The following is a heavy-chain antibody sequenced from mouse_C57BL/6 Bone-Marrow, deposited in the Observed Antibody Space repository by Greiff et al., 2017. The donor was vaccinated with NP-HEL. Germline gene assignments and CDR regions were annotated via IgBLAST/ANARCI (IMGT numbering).Heavy chain of an antibody. CDR3: AGHEEPIYYGNYLAWFAY. V-gene: IGHV1-62-2*01. CDR1: GYTFTEYT. Sequence: VQLQQSGAELVKPGASVKLSCKASGYTFTEYTIHWVKQRSGQGLEWIGWFYPGSGSIKYNEKFKDKATLTADKSSSTVYMQLSRLTSQDSAVYVCAGHEEPIYYGNYLAWFAYWGQGTLVTVSA. CDR2: FYPGSGSI. D-gene: IGHD2-1*01. J-gene: IGHJ3*01.